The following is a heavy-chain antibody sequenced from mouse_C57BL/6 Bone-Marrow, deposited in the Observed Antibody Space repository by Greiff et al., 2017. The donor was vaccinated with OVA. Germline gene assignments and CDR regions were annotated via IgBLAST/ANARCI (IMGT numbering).Heavy chain of an antibody. V-gene: IGHV7-1*01. CDR3: ARGPYDGYYSGYAMDY. Sequence: EVKLVESGGGLVQSGRSLRLSCATSGFTFSDFYMEWVRQAPGKGLEWIAASRNKANDYTTEYSASVKGRFIVSRDTSQSILYLQMNALRAEDTAIYYCARGPYDGYYSGYAMDYWGKGTSVTVSS. CDR2: SRNKANDYTT. CDR1: GFTFSDFY. D-gene: IGHD2-3*01. J-gene: IGHJ4*01.